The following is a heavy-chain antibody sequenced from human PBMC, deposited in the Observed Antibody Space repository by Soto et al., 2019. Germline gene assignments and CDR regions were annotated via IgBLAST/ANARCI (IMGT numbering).Heavy chain of an antibody. D-gene: IGHD6-19*01. CDR2: INAGNGNT. CDR3: ARVSIAVAGTLGY. Sequence: VAESPKQRLEWMGWINAGNGNTKYSQKFQGRVTITRDTSASTAYMELSSLRSEDTAVYYCARVSIAVAGTLGYWGQGTMVTVSS. V-gene: IGHV1-3*01. J-gene: IGHJ4*02.